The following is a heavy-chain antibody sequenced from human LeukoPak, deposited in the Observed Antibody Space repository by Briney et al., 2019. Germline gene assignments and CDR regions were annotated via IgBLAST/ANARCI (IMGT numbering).Heavy chain of an antibody. J-gene: IGHJ4*02. CDR3: ARDPRGDILKVDY. CDR2: IYYSGST. Sequence: SETLSLTCTVSGGSISSYYWSWLRQPPGKGLEWIGYIYYSGSTNYNPSLKSRVTISVDTSKNQFSLKLSSVTAADTAVYYCARDPRGDILKVDYWGQGTLVTVSS. CDR1: GGSISSYY. V-gene: IGHV4-59*01. D-gene: IGHD3-9*01.